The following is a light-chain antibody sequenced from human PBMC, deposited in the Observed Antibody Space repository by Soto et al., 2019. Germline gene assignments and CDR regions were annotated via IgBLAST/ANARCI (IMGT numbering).Light chain of an antibody. CDR3: LQHNSYPLT. J-gene: IGKJ4*01. CDR2: GAS. Sequence: MQMHQSPTTMSTSVGERVPINCRASQGISNYLAWFQQKPGKVPKRLIYGASSLQGGVPSRFSGSGSGTEFTLTISSLQPEDFATYYCLQHNSYPLTFGGGTKVDIK. CDR1: QGISNY. V-gene: IGKV1-17*03.